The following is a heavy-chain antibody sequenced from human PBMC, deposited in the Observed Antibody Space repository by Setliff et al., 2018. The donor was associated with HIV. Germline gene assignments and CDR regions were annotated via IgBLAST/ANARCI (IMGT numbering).Heavy chain of an antibody. J-gene: IGHJ4*02. CDR3: ARQLDYTNGRYFDY. CDR1: GDSIKSHH. V-gene: IGHV4-4*09. D-gene: IGHD4-4*01. CDR2: TDASGDT. Sequence: SETLSLTCTVSGDSIKSHHWSWIRQPAGKGLEWLAYTDASGDTNYNPSLRGRVITSLDTSNNQFSLNLNSVTAADTAVYYCARQLDYTNGRYFDYWGPGTLVTVSS.